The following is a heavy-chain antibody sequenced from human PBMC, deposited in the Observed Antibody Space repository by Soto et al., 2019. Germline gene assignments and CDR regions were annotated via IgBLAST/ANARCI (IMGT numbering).Heavy chain of an antibody. V-gene: IGHV1-46*03. J-gene: IGHJ4*02. CDR1: GYIFTSYY. Sequence: ASVKVSCKASGYIFTSYYIHCVRQAPGQGLEWMGWINPFDGSRMFAQSFQGRVTMTRDTSTSTVYMEVSSLRSEDTAVYYCSRVDPGETSPFDHWGQGTLVTVSS. CDR3: SRVDPGETSPFDH. D-gene: IGHD3-10*01. CDR2: INPFDGSR.